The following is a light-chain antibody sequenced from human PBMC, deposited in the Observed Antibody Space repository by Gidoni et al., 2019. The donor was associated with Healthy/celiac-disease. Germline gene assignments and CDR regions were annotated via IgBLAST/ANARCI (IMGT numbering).Light chain of an antibody. CDR1: QSVLYSSNNKNY. V-gene: IGKV4-1*01. CDR2: WAS. CDR3: QQYYSTPRWT. J-gene: IGKJ1*01. Sequence: IVMTQSPDSLAVSLGERPTINCKSSQSVLYSSNNKNYLAWYQQKPGQPPKLLIYWASTRDSGVPYRFSGSGSGTEFTLTISSLQAEDVAVYYCQQYYSTPRWTFGQGTKVEIK.